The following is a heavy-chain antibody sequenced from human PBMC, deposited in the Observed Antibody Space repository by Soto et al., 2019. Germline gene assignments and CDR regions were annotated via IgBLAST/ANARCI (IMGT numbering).Heavy chain of an antibody. J-gene: IGHJ4*02. V-gene: IGHV4-59*01. CDR3: ARAGYKKGNLFDY. D-gene: IGHD5-12*01. Sequence: PSETLSLTCTVSGGSISSYYWSWIRQPPGKGLEWIGYIYYSGSTNYNPSLKSRVTISVDTSKNQFSLKLSSVTAADTAVYYCARAGYKKGNLFDYWGQGTLVTVSS. CDR1: GGSISSYY. CDR2: IYYSGST.